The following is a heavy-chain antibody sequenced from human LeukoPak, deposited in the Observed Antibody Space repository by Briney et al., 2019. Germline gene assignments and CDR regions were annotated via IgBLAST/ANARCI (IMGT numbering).Heavy chain of an antibody. CDR1: GFTFSSYA. CDR2: ISYDGSNK. D-gene: IGHD3-22*01. V-gene: IGHV3-30-3*01. J-gene: IGHJ4*02. CDR3: ARDPSPMIVVARFDY. Sequence: GESLRLSCAASGFTFSSYAMHWVRQAPGKGLEWVAVISYDGSNKYYADSVKGRFTISRDNSKNTLYLQMNSLRAEDTAVYYCARDPSPMIVVARFDYWGQGTLVTVSS.